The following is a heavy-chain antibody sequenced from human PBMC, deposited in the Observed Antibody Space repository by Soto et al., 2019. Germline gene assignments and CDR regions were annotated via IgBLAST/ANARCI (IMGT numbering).Heavy chain of an antibody. CDR1: GFTFSASH. D-gene: IGHD6-25*01. Sequence: EVQLVESGGGSVQPGESLKLSCSTSGFTFSASHMHWVRQAPGKGLEWVGHMRSKADNYETAYGASVRCRFTVSRDDSKNTAYLQMDSLKAEDTAVYYCARQTVSGHDFWGQGTLVTVSS. V-gene: IGHV3-73*01. CDR3: ARQTVSGHDF. CDR2: MRSKADNYET. J-gene: IGHJ4*02.